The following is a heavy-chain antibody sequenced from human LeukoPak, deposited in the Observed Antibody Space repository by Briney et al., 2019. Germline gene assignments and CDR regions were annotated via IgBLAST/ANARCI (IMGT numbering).Heavy chain of an antibody. J-gene: IGHJ6*02. D-gene: IGHD3-10*01. CDR3: ARAPAANPYQLLWFGEGLGYYYYYYGMDV. Sequence: ASVKVSCKASGYTFTSYDINWVRQATGQGLEWMGWMNPNSGNTGYAQKFQGRVTMTRNTSISTAYMELSSLRSEDTAVYYCARAPAANPYQLLWFGEGLGYYYYYYGMDVWGQGTTVTVSS. CDR2: MNPNSGNT. CDR1: GYTFTSYD. V-gene: IGHV1-8*01.